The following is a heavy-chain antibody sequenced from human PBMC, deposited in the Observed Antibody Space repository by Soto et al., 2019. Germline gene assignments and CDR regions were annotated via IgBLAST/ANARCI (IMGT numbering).Heavy chain of an antibody. CDR2: ISGGHTT. CDR1: GFTFSSYV. D-gene: IGHD1-26*01. Sequence: EVQLLESGGGLVQPGGSLRLSCAASGFTFSSYVMSWVRQAPGKGLEWVSAISGGHTTYYADSVKGRFTISRDNSKNTLYLHMNSLRAEDTALYYCAKDYESESYSGKYAIDSWGQGTLVSVST. CDR3: AKDYESESYSGKYAIDS. V-gene: IGHV3-23*01. J-gene: IGHJ5*01.